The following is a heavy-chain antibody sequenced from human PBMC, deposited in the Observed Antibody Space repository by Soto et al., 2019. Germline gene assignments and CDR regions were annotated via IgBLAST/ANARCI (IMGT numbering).Heavy chain of an antibody. CDR3: ARALSGYYDAFDI. CDR2: IYYSGST. D-gene: IGHD3-22*01. V-gene: IGHV4-59*01. J-gene: IGHJ3*02. Sequence: QVQLQESGPGLVKPSETLSLTCTVSGGSISSYYWSWIRQPPGKGLEWIGYIYYSGSTNYNPSLKSRVTISVDTSKDQFSLKLSSVTAADTAVYYCARALSGYYDAFDIWGQGTMVTVSS. CDR1: GGSISSYY.